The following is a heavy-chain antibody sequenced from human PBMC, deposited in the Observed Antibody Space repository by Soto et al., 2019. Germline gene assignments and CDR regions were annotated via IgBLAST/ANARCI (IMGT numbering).Heavy chain of an antibody. V-gene: IGHV4-30-2*01. J-gene: IGHJ3*02. CDR1: SDSISSGDYS. CDR3: AIRVTRCGFDI. Sequence: QLQLQESGSGLVKPSQTLSLTCAVTSDSISSGDYSWSWIRQPPGKGLEWIGPIYHSGSTYYNPSLRSRVTISIDGANNHFSLNLNAVTAADSAVDYCAIRVTRCGFDIWGRGTMVAVSS. D-gene: IGHD2-21*02. CDR2: IYHSGST.